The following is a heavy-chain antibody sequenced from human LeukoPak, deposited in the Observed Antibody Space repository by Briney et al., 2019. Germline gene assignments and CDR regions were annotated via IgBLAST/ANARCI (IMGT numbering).Heavy chain of an antibody. J-gene: IGHJ3*02. Sequence: TGGSLRLSCAASGFTFSSNYMSWVRQAPGKGLEWVSVIYSGANTYYADSVKGRFSISRDNSKNTLYLQMNSLRAEDTAVYYCAKDQTIFGVADAFDIWGQGTMVTVSS. CDR2: IYSGANT. D-gene: IGHD3-3*01. V-gene: IGHV3-53*01. CDR1: GFTFSSNY. CDR3: AKDQTIFGVADAFDI.